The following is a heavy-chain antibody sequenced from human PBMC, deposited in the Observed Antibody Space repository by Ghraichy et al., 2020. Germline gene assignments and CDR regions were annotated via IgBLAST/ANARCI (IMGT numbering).Heavy chain of an antibody. J-gene: IGHJ4*02. V-gene: IGHV4-61*01. Sequence: SETLSLTCTVSGGSVSSGSYYWSWIRQPPGKGLEWIGYIYYSGSTNYNPSLKSRVTISVDTSKNQFSLKLSSVTAADTAVYYCARSDVGSSARFDYWGQGTLVTVSS. CDR1: GGSVSSGSYY. D-gene: IGHD6-6*01. CDR3: ARSDVGSSARFDY. CDR2: IYYSGST.